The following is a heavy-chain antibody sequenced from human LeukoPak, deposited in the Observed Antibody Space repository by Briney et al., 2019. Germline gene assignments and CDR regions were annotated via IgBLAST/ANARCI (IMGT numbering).Heavy chain of an antibody. CDR1: GFTFSDYY. CDR2: ISSSGSTI. Sequence: TGGSLRLSCAASGFTFSDYYMSWLRQAPGKGLEWVSYISSSGSTIYYADSVKGRFTISRDNAKNSLYLQMNSLRAADTAVYYCARRYYDSSGYRHTYYFDYWGQGTLVTVSS. V-gene: IGHV3-11*04. CDR3: ARRYYDSSGYRHTYYFDY. J-gene: IGHJ4*02. D-gene: IGHD3-22*01.